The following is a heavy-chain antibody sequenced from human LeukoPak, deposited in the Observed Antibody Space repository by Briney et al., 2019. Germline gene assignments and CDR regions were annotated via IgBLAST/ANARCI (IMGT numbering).Heavy chain of an antibody. J-gene: IGHJ4*02. D-gene: IGHD3-22*01. Sequence: PSETLSLTCAVYGGSFSGYYWSWIRQPPGKGLEWIGEINHSGSTNYNPSLKSRVTISVDTSKNQFSLKLSSVTAADTAVYYCARDPGSYDSSGYYYGGALYYWGQGTLVTVSS. CDR1: GGSFSGYY. CDR3: ARDPGSYDSSGYYYGGALYY. CDR2: INHSGST. V-gene: IGHV4-34*01.